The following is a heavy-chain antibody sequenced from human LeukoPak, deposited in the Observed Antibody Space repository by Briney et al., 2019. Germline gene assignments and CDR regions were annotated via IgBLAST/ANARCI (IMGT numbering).Heavy chain of an antibody. CDR2: ISSSSSYI. D-gene: IGHD1-26*01. V-gene: IGHV3-21*01. J-gene: IGHJ4*02. Sequence: GGSLRLSCAASGFTFSSYSMNWVRQAPGKGLEWVSSISSSSSYIYYADSVKGRFTISRDNAKNSLYLQMNSLRAEDTAVYYCARDRRGGSYSAEPDYWGQGTLVTVSS. CDR1: GFTFSSYS. CDR3: ARDRRGGSYSAEPDY.